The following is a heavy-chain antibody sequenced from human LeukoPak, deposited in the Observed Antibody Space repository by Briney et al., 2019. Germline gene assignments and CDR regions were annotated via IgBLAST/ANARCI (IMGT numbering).Heavy chain of an antibody. J-gene: IGHJ4*02. CDR3: ARTNVVPAATGFDY. Sequence: PGGSLRLSCAASGFTVSSNYMSWVRQAPGKGLEWVSVIYSGGSTHYADSVKGRFTISRDNSKNTLYLQMNSLRAEDTAVHYCARTNVVPAATGFDYWGQGTLVTVSS. CDR2: IYSGGST. V-gene: IGHV3-66*01. CDR1: GFTVSSNY. D-gene: IGHD2-2*01.